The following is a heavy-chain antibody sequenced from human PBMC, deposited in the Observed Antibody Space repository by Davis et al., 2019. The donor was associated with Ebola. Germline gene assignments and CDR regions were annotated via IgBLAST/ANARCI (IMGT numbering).Heavy chain of an antibody. CDR3: AKRPSDYSHMDV. CDR2: ISGSGFHT. Sequence: PGGSLRLSCAATGFTFSAFPMSWVRQAPGKGLEWVSTISGSGFHTYYSDSVKGRFTISRDNSENTVSLQMDSLRAEDTAVYYCAKRPSDYSHMDVWGKGTAVSVSS. J-gene: IGHJ6*03. V-gene: IGHV3-23*01. D-gene: IGHD4-17*01. CDR1: GFTFSAFP.